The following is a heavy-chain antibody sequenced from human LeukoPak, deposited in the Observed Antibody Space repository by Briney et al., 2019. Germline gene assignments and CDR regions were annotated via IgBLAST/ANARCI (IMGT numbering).Heavy chain of an antibody. CDR3: ARRSIAAAGTFDY. J-gene: IGHJ4*02. CDR1: GGSISSSSYY. D-gene: IGHD6-13*01. CDR2: IYYSGST. Sequence: SETLSLTCTVSGGSISSSSYYWGWLRQPPGKGLEWIGSIYYSGSTYYNPSLKSRVTISVDTSKNQFSLKLSSVTAADTAVYYCARRSIAAAGTFDYWGQGTLVTVSS. V-gene: IGHV4-39*07.